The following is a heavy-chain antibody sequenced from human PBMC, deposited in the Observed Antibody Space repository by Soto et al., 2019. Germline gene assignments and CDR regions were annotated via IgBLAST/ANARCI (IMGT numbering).Heavy chain of an antibody. CDR3: ARGFSPEARGGYDY. D-gene: IGHD3-10*01. Sequence: QVQLVQSGAEVKKPGASVKVSCQASGYTFTSYDINWVRQATGQGLEWMGWMNPNNTNTGYAQKFQGRLTMTRNTSMGTAYMELSSLTSEDTAVYYCARGFSPEARGGYDYWGQGTLVTVSS. CDR1: GYTFTSYD. CDR2: MNPNNTNT. V-gene: IGHV1-8*01. J-gene: IGHJ4*02.